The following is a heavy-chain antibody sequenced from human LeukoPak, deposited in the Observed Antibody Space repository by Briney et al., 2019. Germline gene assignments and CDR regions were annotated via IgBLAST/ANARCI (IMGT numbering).Heavy chain of an antibody. CDR2: IRYDGSNK. V-gene: IGHV3-30*02. Sequence: PGGSLRLSCAASGFTFSSYGMHWVRQAPGKGLEWVAFIRYDGSNKYYADSVKGRFTISRDNSKNTLYLQMNSLKAEDTAVYYCAKDFRIAAAGPYYFDYWGQGTLVTVSS. CDR3: AKDFRIAAAGPYYFDY. J-gene: IGHJ4*02. D-gene: IGHD6-13*01. CDR1: GFTFSSYG.